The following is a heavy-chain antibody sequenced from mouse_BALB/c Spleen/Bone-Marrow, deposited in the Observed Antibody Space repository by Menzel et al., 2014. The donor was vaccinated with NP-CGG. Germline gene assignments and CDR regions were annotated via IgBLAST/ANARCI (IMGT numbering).Heavy chain of an antibody. CDR3: ARLSYYGRFAY. V-gene: IGHV4-1*02. CDR2: INPDSSTI. CDR1: GFAFSRYW. D-gene: IGHD1-1*01. J-gene: IGHJ3*01. Sequence: EVKLQESGGGLVQPGGSLKLSCAASGFAFSRYWMSWVRQAPGKGLEWIGEINPDSSTINYTPSLKDKFIISRDNAKNTLYLQMSKVRSEDTGLYYGARLSYYGRFAYWGQGTLVTVSA.